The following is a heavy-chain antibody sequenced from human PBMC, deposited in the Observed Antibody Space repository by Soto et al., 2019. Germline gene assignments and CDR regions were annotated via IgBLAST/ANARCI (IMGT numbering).Heavy chain of an antibody. CDR3: ARVYCSGGSCYPDY. D-gene: IGHD2-15*01. J-gene: IGHJ4*02. Sequence: EVQLVESGGGLVQPGGSLRLSCAASGFTFSSYDMHWVRQATGKGREWVSAIGTAGDTYYPGSVKGRFTISRENAKNSLYLQMNSLRAGDTAVYYCARVYCSGGSCYPDYWGQGTLVTVSS. CDR1: GFTFSSYD. CDR2: IGTAGDT. V-gene: IGHV3-13*01.